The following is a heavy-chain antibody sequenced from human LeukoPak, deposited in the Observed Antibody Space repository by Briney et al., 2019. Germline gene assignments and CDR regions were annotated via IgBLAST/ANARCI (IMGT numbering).Heavy chain of an antibody. CDR1: GFTFSDHY. J-gene: IGHJ4*02. CDR3: ARGHYGLDY. Sequence: PGGSLRLSCATSGFTFSDHYMSWIRQAPGEGLEWVSYIKNSADTIFYTDSVKGRFTISRDNAKNSLYLQMNSLRAEDTAVYYCARGHYGLDYWGQGTLVTVSP. D-gene: IGHD4-17*01. CDR2: IKNSADTI. V-gene: IGHV3-11*01.